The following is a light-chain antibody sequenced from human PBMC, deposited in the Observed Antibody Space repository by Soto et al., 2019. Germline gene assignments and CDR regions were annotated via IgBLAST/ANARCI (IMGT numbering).Light chain of an antibody. CDR2: AAS. Sequence: DIQMTQSPSAMSASVGDRVTITCRASQDISNYLAWFQQKPGKVPKRLIYAASNLQHGVPSRFSGSGSGTEFTLTVSSLQPDDFATYYCLQHYAYLWTFGQGTRLEIK. CDR3: LQHYAYLWT. J-gene: IGKJ5*01. V-gene: IGKV1-17*03. CDR1: QDISNY.